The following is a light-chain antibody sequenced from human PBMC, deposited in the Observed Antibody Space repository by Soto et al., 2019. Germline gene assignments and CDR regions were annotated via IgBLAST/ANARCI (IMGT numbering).Light chain of an antibody. CDR3: MQALQTPYT. Sequence: DLVMTQSPLSLPVTPGEPASISCRSSQSLLHSNGYNFLDWYLQKPGQSPQLLIYLGSNRASGVPDRFSGSGSGTDFTLRISTVEAEDVGTYYCMQALQTPYTFCQGTKLEIK. J-gene: IGKJ2*01. V-gene: IGKV2-28*01. CDR1: QSLLHSNGYNF. CDR2: LGS.